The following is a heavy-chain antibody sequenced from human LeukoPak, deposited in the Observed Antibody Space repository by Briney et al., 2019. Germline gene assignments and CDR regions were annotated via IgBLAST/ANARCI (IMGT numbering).Heavy chain of an antibody. J-gene: IGHJ4*02. CDR2: ISGSGGST. D-gene: IGHD3-10*01. V-gene: IGHV3-23*01. CDR1: GFTFSSYA. Sequence: GGSLRLSCAASGFTFSSYAKSWVRQAPGKGLEWVSAISGSGGSTYYADSVKGRFTISRDNSKNTLYLQMNSLRAEDTAVYYCATQNYYGSGSYYPYYFDYWGQGTLVTVSS. CDR3: ATQNYYGSGSYYPYYFDY.